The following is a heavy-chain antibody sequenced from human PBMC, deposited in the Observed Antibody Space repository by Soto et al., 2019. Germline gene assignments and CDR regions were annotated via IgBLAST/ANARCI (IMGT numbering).Heavy chain of an antibody. D-gene: IGHD2-15*01. CDR3: ARIFCSGDMCIRNRETRGGFAP. CDR1: VGSISSYY. V-gene: IGHV4-59*01. J-gene: IGHJ5*02. Sequence: PSETLSLTCSVSVGSISSYYWSWIRQTPGKGLEWIGYIYYNGTTHYNPSLRGRVTMSVDRSNSQFSLKLRSVTAADTAGYYCARIFCSGDMCIRNRETRGGFAPWGRGILVTVSS. CDR2: IYYNGTT.